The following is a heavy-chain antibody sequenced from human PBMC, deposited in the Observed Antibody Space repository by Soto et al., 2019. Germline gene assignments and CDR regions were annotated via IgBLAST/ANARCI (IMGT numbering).Heavy chain of an antibody. CDR1: GYTFTSFY. CDR2: INPSGGSP. V-gene: IGHV1-46*01. J-gene: IGHJ3*02. Sequence: ASVKVSCKASGYTFTSFYIHWVRQAPGQGLEWMGMINPSGGSPTYSQRFQGRVTMTRDTSTSTVYMEVSSLRPDDTAVYYCARVVGATTAVACDIWGQGTMGTVS. CDR3: ARVVGATTAVACDI. D-gene: IGHD1-26*01.